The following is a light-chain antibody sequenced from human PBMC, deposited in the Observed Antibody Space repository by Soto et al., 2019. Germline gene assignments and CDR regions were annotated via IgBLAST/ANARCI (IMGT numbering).Light chain of an antibody. CDR3: QQYDSSPRT. J-gene: IGKJ1*01. CDR1: QSVSSN. CDR2: GAS. V-gene: IGKV3-20*01. Sequence: EIVMTQSPATLSVSPGDRASLSCRASQSVSSNLAWYQQKPGQAPRLLISGASSRAADIPDRFSGSGSGTDFTLTINRLEPEDFAVYYCQQYDSSPRTFGQGNKGDIK.